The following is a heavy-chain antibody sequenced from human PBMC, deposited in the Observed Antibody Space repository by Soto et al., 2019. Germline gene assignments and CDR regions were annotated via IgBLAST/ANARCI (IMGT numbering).Heavy chain of an antibody. V-gene: IGHV4-59*01. J-gene: IGHJ6*01. CDR2: VESSGST. CDR1: GGSISSYY. CDR3: ARGGVTTVVIPKYYYFGLGV. D-gene: IGHD4-17*01. Sequence: SETLSLTCTVSGGSISSYYWTWVRQPPGKGLEWIGYVESSGSTSYNPSLMSRVTISVDTSKNQFSLKLTSVTAADTAVYYCARGGVTTVVIPKYYYFGLGVWGQGTTVPVSS.